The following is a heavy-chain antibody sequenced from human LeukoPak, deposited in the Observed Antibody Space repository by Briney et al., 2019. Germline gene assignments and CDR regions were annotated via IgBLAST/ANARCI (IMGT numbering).Heavy chain of an antibody. CDR3: ARAGYYYGSGYSDWFDP. D-gene: IGHD3-10*01. CDR1: GFTFSSYS. Sequence: AGGSLRLSCAASGFTFSSYSMNWVRQAPGKGLEWVSSISSSSSYIYYADSVKGRFTISRDNAKNSLYLQMNSLRAEDTAVYYCARAGYYYGSGYSDWFDPWGQGTLVTVSS. J-gene: IGHJ5*02. CDR2: ISSSSSYI. V-gene: IGHV3-21*01.